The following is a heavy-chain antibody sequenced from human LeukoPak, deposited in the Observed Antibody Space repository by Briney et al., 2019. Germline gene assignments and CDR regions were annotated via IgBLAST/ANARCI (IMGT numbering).Heavy chain of an antibody. CDR1: GCTFSGYG. Sequence: GALRLSCAASGCTFSGYGMHWVRQAPGKGLEWVAFISSDGINKYYADSVKGRFTISRDNSENTLYLQMNSLRADDTAVYFCARDYGVYSDYWGQGTLVTVSS. J-gene: IGHJ4*02. CDR3: ARDYGVYSDY. CDR2: ISSDGINK. D-gene: IGHD4-17*01. V-gene: IGHV3-30*01.